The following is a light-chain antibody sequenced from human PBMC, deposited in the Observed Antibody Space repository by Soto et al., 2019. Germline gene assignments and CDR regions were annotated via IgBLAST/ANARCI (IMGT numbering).Light chain of an antibody. J-gene: IGLJ7*01. V-gene: IGLV1-40*01. CDR1: SSNVGAGYD. CDR3: QSYDSSLSGSV. Sequence: QPVLTQPPSVSGAPGQRVTISCTGNSSNVGAGYDVHWYQQLPGTAPKLLIYGNTNRPSGVPDRFSGSKSGSSASLAITGIQAEDEADYYCQSYDSSLSGSVFGGGTQLTVL. CDR2: GNT.